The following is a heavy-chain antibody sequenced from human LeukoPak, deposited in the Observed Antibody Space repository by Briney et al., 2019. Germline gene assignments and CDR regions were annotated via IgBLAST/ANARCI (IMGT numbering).Heavy chain of an antibody. V-gene: IGHV3-7*05. Sequence: GGSLRLSCAASGFTFSRYWMSWVRQAPGKGLEWVASINQDGSEKYYVDSVKGRFTISRDNAKNSLYLQMNSLRAEDTAVYYRARALVVVAACWFDPWGQGTLVTVSS. CDR2: INQDGSEK. CDR3: ARALVVVAACWFDP. D-gene: IGHD2-15*01. J-gene: IGHJ5*02. CDR1: GFTFSRYW.